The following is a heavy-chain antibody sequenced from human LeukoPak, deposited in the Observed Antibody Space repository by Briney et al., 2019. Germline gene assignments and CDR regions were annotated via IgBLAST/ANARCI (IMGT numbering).Heavy chain of an antibody. J-gene: IGHJ4*02. V-gene: IGHV3-23*01. D-gene: IGHD3-10*01. CDR1: GFTFSSYP. CDR3: ARGDYYGSGNYYNGIDY. Sequence: GGPLRLSCAASGFTFSSYPMSWVRQAPGKGLEWVSPISGSGGSTYYADSVKGRFTISRDNSKNTLYLQMNSLRAEDTAVYYCARGDYYGSGNYYNGIDYWGQGTLVTVSS. CDR2: ISGSGGST.